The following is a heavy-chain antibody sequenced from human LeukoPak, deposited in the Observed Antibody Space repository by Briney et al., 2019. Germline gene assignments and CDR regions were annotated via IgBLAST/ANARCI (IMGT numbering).Heavy chain of an antibody. V-gene: IGHV3-30*02. CDR2: IRYDGSNK. CDR1: GFTFSSYG. D-gene: IGHD2-21*01. J-gene: IGHJ4*02. CDR3: AKEEMVVVIAIPGDYGGNSAFDY. Sequence: PGGSLRLSCAASGFTFSSYGMHWVRQAPGKGLEWVAFIRYDGSNKYYADSVKGRFTISRDNSKNTLYLQMNSLRAEDTAVYYCAKEEMVVVIAIPGDYGGNSAFDYWGQGTLVTVSS.